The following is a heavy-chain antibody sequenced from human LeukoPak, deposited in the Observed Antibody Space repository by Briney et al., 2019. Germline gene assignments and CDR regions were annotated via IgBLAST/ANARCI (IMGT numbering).Heavy chain of an antibody. V-gene: IGHV4-59*12. CDR2: IYNSGST. CDR3: AREGGSSWPFDY. J-gene: IGHJ4*02. D-gene: IGHD6-13*01. CDR1: GGSLSRYY. Sequence: KPSETPSLPRTVPGGSLSRYYWSWVRQPPRKGTEWIGYIYNSGSTNYNPSLKSRVTISVDTSKNQFSLKLSSVTAADTAVYYCAREGGSSWPFDYWGQGTLVTVSS.